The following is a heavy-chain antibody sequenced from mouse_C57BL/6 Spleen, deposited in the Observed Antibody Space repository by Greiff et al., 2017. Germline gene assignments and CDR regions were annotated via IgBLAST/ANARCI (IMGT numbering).Heavy chain of an antibody. CDR2: ISSGSSTI. CDR3: ARSYYDYLDY. V-gene: IGHV5-17*01. Sequence: EVKLVESGGGLVKPGGSLKLSCAASGFTFSDYGMHWVRQAPEKGLEWVAYISSGSSTIYYADTVKGRFTISRDNAKNTLFLQMTSLRSEDTAMYYCARSYYDYLDYWGQGTTLTVSS. D-gene: IGHD2-4*01. CDR1: GFTFSDYG. J-gene: IGHJ2*01.